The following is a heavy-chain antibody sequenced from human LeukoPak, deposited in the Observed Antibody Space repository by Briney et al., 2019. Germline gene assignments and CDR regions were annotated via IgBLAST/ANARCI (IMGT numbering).Heavy chain of an antibody. Sequence: GGSLRLSCAASGFTFSSYGMSWVRQAPGKGLEWVSAISGSGGSAYYADSVKGRFTISRDNSKNPLYLQMNSLRAEDTAVYYCAKPVDTAMVHPFDYWGQGTLVTVSS. CDR1: GFTFSSYG. CDR3: AKPVDTAMVHPFDY. J-gene: IGHJ4*02. D-gene: IGHD5-18*01. CDR2: ISGSGGSA. V-gene: IGHV3-23*01.